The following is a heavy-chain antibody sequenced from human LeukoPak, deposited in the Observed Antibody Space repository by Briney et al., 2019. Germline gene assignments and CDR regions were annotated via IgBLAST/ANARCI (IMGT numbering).Heavy chain of an antibody. CDR2: INHSGST. CDR1: GGSISSGDYY. V-gene: IGHV4-30-4*01. CDR3: ARIMAVAGTDY. D-gene: IGHD6-19*01. Sequence: SQTLSLTCTVSGGSISSGDYYWNWIRQPPGKGLEWIGEINHSGSTNYNPSLKSRVTISGDTSKNQFSLKVTSVTAADTAVYYCARIMAVAGTDYWGQGTLVTVSS. J-gene: IGHJ4*02.